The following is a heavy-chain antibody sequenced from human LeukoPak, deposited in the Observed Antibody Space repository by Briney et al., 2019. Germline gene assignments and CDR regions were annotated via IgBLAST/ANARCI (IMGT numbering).Heavy chain of an antibody. CDR1: GFTFSSYS. J-gene: IGHJ4*02. CDR2: ISSSSSTI. Sequence: PGGSPRLSCAASGFTFSSYSMNWVRQAPGKGLEWVSYISSSSSTIYYADSVKGRFTISRDNAKNSLYLQMNSLRAEDTAVYYCARGSDYDILTGYYGVDYWGQGTLVTVSS. D-gene: IGHD3-9*01. CDR3: ARGSDYDILTGYYGVDY. V-gene: IGHV3-48*01.